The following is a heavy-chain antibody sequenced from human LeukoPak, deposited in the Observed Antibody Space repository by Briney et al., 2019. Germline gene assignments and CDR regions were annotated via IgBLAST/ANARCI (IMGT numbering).Heavy chain of an antibody. J-gene: IGHJ5*02. D-gene: IGHD6-13*01. V-gene: IGHV5-51*01. CDR3: ARPRYTSSWYVAWFDP. Sequence: GESLKISCKGSGYSFSKYWIGWVRQTPGKGLEWMGIIYPGDSDTRYSPSFQGQVTISADKSISTAYLQWNSLKASDTAIYYCARPRYTSSWYVAWFDPWGQGTLVTVSS. CDR1: GYSFSKYW. CDR2: IYPGDSDT.